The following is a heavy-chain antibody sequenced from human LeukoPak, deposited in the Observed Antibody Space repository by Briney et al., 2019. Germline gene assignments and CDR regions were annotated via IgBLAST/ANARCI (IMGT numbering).Heavy chain of an antibody. CDR3: AREGRLRGGFDY. CDR2: IKADGSEK. CDR1: GFTFSSSW. J-gene: IGHJ4*02. D-gene: IGHD4-17*01. V-gene: IGHV3-7*01. Sequence: GGSLRLSCAVSGFTFSSSWMSWVRQAPGKGLEWVANIKADGSEKHYVDSVKGRFTISRDNAKNSLYLQMNSLRAEDTAVYYCAREGRLRGGFDYWGQGTLVTVSS.